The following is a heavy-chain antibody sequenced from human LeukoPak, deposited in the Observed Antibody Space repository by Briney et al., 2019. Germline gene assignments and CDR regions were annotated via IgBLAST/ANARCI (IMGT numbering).Heavy chain of an antibody. V-gene: IGHV3-30*18. Sequence: GGSLRLSCSASGFTFSSYGMLWVRPAPGKGLEWVAVISYDGSNKYYADSVKGRFTISRDNSKNTLYLQMNSLRAEDTSVYYCAKAPLDCSGGSCYFAPDYWGQGTLVTVSS. D-gene: IGHD2-15*01. J-gene: IGHJ4*02. CDR2: ISYDGSNK. CDR3: AKAPLDCSGGSCYFAPDY. CDR1: GFTFSSYG.